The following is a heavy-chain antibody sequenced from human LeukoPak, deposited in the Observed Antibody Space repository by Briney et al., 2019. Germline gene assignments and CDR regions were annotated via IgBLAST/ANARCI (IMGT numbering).Heavy chain of an antibody. CDR1: GFTFSSYA. Sequence: GGSLRLSCAASGFTFSSYAMSWVRQAPGKGLEWVSAISGSGGSTYYADPVKGRFTISRDNAKNSLYLQMNSLRAEDTAVYYCARERVVTPGSPEIHYDYWGQGTLVTASS. V-gene: IGHV3-23*01. CDR2: ISGSGGST. D-gene: IGHD4-23*01. J-gene: IGHJ4*02. CDR3: ARERVVTPGSPEIHYDY.